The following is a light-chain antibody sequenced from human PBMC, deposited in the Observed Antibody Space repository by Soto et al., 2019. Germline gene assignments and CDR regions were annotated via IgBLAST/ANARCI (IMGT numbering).Light chain of an antibody. CDR3: CSYAGSSTNVV. CDR1: SSDVGSYNL. V-gene: IGLV2-23*02. J-gene: IGLJ2*01. Sequence: QSALTQPASVSGSPGQSITISCTGTSSDVGSYNLVSWYQQHPGKAPKLMIYEVSKRPSGVSNRFSGSKSGNTASLTIPGLQAEDEADYYCCSYAGSSTNVVFGGGTKVTVL. CDR2: EVS.